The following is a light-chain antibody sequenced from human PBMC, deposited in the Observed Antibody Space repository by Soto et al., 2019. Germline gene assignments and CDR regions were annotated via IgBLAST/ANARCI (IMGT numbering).Light chain of an antibody. CDR1: QTISSTY. V-gene: IGKV3-20*01. CDR3: QQYDESPRT. CDR2: DTS. J-gene: IGKJ1*01. Sequence: EIVITQSPATLSLSPGDRATLSCRASQTISSTYLAWYQQKPGQAPRILICDTSSRDTGIPDRFSGSGSGTDFTLPLSRVEPEDFEVYYCQQYDESPRTFGQGTKVDIK.